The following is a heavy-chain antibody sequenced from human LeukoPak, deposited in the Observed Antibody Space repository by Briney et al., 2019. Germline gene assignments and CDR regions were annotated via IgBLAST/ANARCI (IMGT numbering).Heavy chain of an antibody. D-gene: IGHD6-19*01. V-gene: IGHV4-31*03. CDR3: ARVLRGRIAVAGTFDY. CDR1: GGSISSGGYY. J-gene: IGHJ4*02. Sequence: SETLSLTCTVSGGSISSGGYYWSWIRQHPGKGLEWIGHIYYSGSTYYNPSLKSRVTISVDTSKNQFSLKLSSVTAADTAVYYCARVLRGRIAVAGTFDYWGQGTLVTVSS. CDR2: IYYSGST.